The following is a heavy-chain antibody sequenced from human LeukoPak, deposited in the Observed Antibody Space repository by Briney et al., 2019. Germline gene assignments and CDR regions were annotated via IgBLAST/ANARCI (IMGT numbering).Heavy chain of an antibody. D-gene: IGHD5-18*01. J-gene: IGHJ4*02. Sequence: GGSLRLSSAASGFTFSSFAMSWVRQAPGKGREWVSAISGSGGRTYYADSVTGRFTISRDTSKNTLYRTMNCQRADDKAVYYCAKPDSRYSYGPFDYWGQGTLVTVST. CDR1: GFTFSSFA. CDR2: ISGSGGRT. CDR3: AKPDSRYSYGPFDY. V-gene: IGHV3-23*01.